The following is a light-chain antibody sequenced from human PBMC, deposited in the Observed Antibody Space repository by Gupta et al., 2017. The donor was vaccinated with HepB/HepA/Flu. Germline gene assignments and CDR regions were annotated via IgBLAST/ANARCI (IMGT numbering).Light chain of an antibody. CDR3: QQSYSTLRT. CDR1: QSSSSY. V-gene: IGKV1-39*01. CDR2: AAS. J-gene: IGKJ1*01. Sequence: DIQMTQSPSSLSASVGDRVTITCRASQSSSSYLNWYQQKPGKAPKLLIYAASSLQSGVPSRFSGSGSATDFNLTISSLQPEDFATYYCQQSYSTLRTFGQGTKVEIK.